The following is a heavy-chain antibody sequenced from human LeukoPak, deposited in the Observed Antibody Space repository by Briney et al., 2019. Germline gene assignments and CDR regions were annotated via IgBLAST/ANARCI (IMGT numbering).Heavy chain of an antibody. CDR1: GYTFTDYY. CDR3: ARADVLLWFGDLPENWFDP. D-gene: IGHD3-10*01. J-gene: IGHJ5*02. Sequence: AASVKVSCKASGYTFTDYYMHWVRQAPGQGLEWMGWINPNSGDTNYAQKFQGRVTMTRDTSITTAYMELSSLRSDDTAVYYCARADVLLWFGDLPENWFDPWGQGTLVTVSS. V-gene: IGHV1-2*02. CDR2: INPNSGDT.